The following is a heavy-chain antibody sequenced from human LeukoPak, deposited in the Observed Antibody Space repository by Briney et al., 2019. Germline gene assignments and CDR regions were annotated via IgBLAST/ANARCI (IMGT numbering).Heavy chain of an antibody. Sequence: PGGSLRLSWAAAGFTFSSYAMSWVSPAPGEGLEWVSAISGSGGSIYYVDSVKGQFTISRDNSKNTLYLQMNSLRAGDTAVYYCAKHYDFWSGYLDYWGQGTLVTVSS. CDR3: AKHYDFWSGYLDY. D-gene: IGHD3-3*01. CDR2: ISGSGGSI. J-gene: IGHJ4*02. V-gene: IGHV3-23*01. CDR1: GFTFSSYA.